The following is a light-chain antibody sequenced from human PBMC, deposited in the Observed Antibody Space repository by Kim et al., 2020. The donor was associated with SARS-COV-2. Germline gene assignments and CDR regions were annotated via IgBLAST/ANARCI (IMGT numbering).Light chain of an antibody. CDR2: KDS. CDR3: YSAADDNWV. Sequence: SYELTQPSSVSVSPGQTARITCSGDILAKRYIRWFQQKPGQAPLLVIYKDSERPSGIPERFSGSSLGTTVTLTISGAQVEDEADYYCYSAADDNWVFGGGTQLTV. J-gene: IGLJ3*02. CDR1: ILAKRY. V-gene: IGLV3-27*01.